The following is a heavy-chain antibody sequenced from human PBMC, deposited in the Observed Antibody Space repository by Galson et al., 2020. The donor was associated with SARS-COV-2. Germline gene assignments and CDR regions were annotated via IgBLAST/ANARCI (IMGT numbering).Heavy chain of an antibody. J-gene: IGHJ6*02. D-gene: IGHD3-3*01. Sequence: ASVKVSCKASGYTFTSYYIHWVRQAPGQGPECMGIINPSGGSTTYAQKFQGRVTMTRDTSTSTVYMELSSLRSEDTAVYYCARVWSYGMDVWGQGTTVTVSS. CDR2: INPSGGST. CDR1: GYTFTSYY. V-gene: IGHV1-46*01. CDR3: ARVWSYGMDV.